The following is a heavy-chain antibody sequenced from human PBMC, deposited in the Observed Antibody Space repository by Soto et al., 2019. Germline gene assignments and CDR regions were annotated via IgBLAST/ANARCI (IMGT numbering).Heavy chain of an antibody. CDR1: GFSLSTSGVG. D-gene: IGHD1-26*01. CDR2: IYWDDDK. Sequence: QITLKESCPTLVKPTQTLTLTCTFSGFSLSTSGVGVGWMRQPPGKALEWLALIYWDDDKRYSPSLKSRLTITKDTSKSQVVLTMTNMGPVDTATYSCAHSGEPPNFDYWGQGALVTVSS. J-gene: IGHJ4*02. V-gene: IGHV2-5*02. CDR3: AHSGEPPNFDY.